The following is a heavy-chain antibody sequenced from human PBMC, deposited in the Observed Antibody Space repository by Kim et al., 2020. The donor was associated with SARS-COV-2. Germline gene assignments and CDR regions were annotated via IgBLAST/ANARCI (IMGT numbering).Heavy chain of an antibody. D-gene: IGHD3-9*01. V-gene: IGHV1-69*04. CDR3: AREERGYDILTGYYPHFDY. CDR1: GGTFSSYA. CDR2: IIPILGIA. J-gene: IGHJ4*02. Sequence: SVKVSCKASGGTFSSYAISWVRQAPGQGLEWMGRIIPILGIANYAQKFQGRVTITADKSTSTAYMELSSLRSEDTAVYYCAREERGYDILTGYYPHFDYWGQGTLVTVSS.